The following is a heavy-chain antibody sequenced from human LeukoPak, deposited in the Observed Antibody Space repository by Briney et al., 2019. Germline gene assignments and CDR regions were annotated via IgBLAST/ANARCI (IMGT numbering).Heavy chain of an antibody. Sequence: SETLSLTCAVDGGSFSGYYWSWSREPPGKGLGGAGETNHSGSNNYNASVKSRVTISVDTSKNQFSLKLSSVTAAATAVYYCASGYYDSSGYYSAVGYWGQGTLVTVSS. D-gene: IGHD3-22*01. CDR2: TNHSGSN. V-gene: IGHV4-34*01. CDR1: GGSFSGYY. CDR3: ASGYYDSSGYYSAVGY. J-gene: IGHJ4*02.